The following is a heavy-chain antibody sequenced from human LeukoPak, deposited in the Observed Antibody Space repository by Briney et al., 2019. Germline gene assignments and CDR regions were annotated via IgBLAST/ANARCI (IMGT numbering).Heavy chain of an antibody. CDR2: IIPIFGTA. J-gene: IGHJ4*02. CDR3: ARGKRYTTEPYYFDY. Sequence: SVKVSCKASGGTFSGYAISWVRQAPGQGLEWMGGIIPIFGTANYAQKFQGRVTITTDESTSTAYMELSSLRSEDTAVYYCARGKRYTTEPYYFDYWGQGTLVTVSS. V-gene: IGHV1-69*05. D-gene: IGHD1-14*01. CDR1: GGTFSGYA.